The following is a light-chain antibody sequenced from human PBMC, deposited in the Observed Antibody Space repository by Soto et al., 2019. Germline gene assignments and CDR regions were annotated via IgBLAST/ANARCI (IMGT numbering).Light chain of an antibody. CDR2: EVS. Sequence: QSALAQPASVSGSPGQSVTISCTGPSSDVGAYDFVSWYQQHPDKAPKLMIYEVSNRPSGVSYRFSGSKSVNTATLTISGLQAEDEADYYCSSYTTSSTRVFGTGTKVTVL. J-gene: IGLJ1*01. CDR1: SSDVGAYDF. CDR3: SSYTTSSTRV. V-gene: IGLV2-14*03.